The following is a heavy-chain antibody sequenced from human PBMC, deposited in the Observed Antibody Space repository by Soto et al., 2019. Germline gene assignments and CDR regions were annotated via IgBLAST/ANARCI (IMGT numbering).Heavy chain of an antibody. J-gene: IGHJ5*02. CDR1: GGSVSSNY. CDR2: IHNNGDT. CDR3: ARGGCSSCRFDP. V-gene: IGHV4-59*02. D-gene: IGHD2-15*01. Sequence: PSETRSLTCTVSGGSVSSNYWRWIRHSPGKGLEWIGYIHNNGDTNYNASLSSRVTMSLDTSRNQFSLKMTSVTAADTALYYCARGGCSSCRFDPWGQGILVTVSS.